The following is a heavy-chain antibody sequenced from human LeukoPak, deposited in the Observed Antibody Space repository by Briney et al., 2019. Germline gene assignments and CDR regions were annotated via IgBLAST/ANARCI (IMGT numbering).Heavy chain of an antibody. V-gene: IGHV3-48*03. Sequence: GGSLRLSCAASGFTFSTYEISWVRQAPGKGLEWLSYISSSGGTTYYADPVKGRFTISRDNAKNSLYLHMNSLRAEDTAVYYCARGARGYTYGRFDYWGRGTLVTVSS. J-gene: IGHJ4*02. CDR2: ISSSGGTT. D-gene: IGHD5-18*01. CDR1: GFTFSTYE. CDR3: ARGARGYTYGRFDY.